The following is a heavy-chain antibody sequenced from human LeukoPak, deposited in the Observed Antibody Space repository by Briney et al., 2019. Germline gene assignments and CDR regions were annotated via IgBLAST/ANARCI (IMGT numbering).Heavy chain of an antibody. Sequence: PSETLSLTCTVSGGSISSYYWSWVRQPPGKGLEWIGYIYYSGSTNYNPSLKSRVTISVDTSKNQFSLKLSSVTAADTAVYYCARQFRLRDAFDIWGQGTVVTVSS. CDR1: GGSISSYY. CDR3: ARQFRLRDAFDI. D-gene: IGHD4-17*01. J-gene: IGHJ3*02. V-gene: IGHV4-59*08. CDR2: IYYSGST.